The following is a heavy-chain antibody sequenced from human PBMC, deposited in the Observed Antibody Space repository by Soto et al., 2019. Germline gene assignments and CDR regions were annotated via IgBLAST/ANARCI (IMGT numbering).Heavy chain of an antibody. D-gene: IGHD2-15*01. V-gene: IGHV3-30*03. CDR1: GFTFSDYG. Sequence: WGSLRLSCEGPGFTFSDYGFHWVRQAPGKGLEWVAMISYDGSDRYYRDSVQGRFTISRDDSKNTVFLQMNSLRTEDTAMYYCARSTYCNGGSCYPQYWGPGTLVTVSS. CDR2: ISYDGSDR. CDR3: ARSTYCNGGSCYPQY. J-gene: IGHJ4*02.